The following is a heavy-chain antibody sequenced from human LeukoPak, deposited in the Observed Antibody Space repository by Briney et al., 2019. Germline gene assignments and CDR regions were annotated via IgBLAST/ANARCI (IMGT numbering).Heavy chain of an antibody. J-gene: IGHJ4*02. CDR3: ARAKEIAAAGTYYFDY. D-gene: IGHD6-13*01. V-gene: IGHV4-30-2*01. CDR1: GGSISSGGYY. CDR2: IYHGGST. Sequence: SETLSLTCTVSGGSISSGGYYWSWIRQPPGKGLEWIGYIYHGGSTYYNPSLKSRVTISVDRSKNQFSLKLSSMTAADTAVYYCARAKEIAAAGTYYFDYWGQGTLVTVSS.